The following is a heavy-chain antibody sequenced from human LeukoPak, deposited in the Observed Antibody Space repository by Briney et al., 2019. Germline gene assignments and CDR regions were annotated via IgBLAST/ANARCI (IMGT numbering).Heavy chain of an antibody. CDR2: IYYSGST. CDR1: GGSISSYY. D-gene: IGHD6-13*01. V-gene: IGHV4-59*08. CDR3: ARHLSGWGQQLNFYWFDP. Sequence: SGPTLVKPSETLSLTCTVSGGSISSYYWSWIRQPPGKGLEWIGYIYYSGSTNYNPSLKSRVTISVDTSKNQFSLKLSSVTAADTAVYYCARHLSGWGQQLNFYWFDPWGQGTLVTVSS. J-gene: IGHJ5*02.